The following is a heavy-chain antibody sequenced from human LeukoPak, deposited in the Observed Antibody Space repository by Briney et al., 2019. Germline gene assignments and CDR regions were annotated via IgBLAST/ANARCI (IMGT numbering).Heavy chain of an antibody. CDR1: GGSISGSSYY. Sequence: PSETLSLTCTVSGGSISGSSYYWGWIRQPPGKGLEWIGSIYYSGSTYYNPSLKSRVTISVDRSKNQFSLKLSSVTAADTAVYYCARGEGGSFDYWGQGTLVTVSS. CDR3: ARGEGGSFDY. CDR2: IYYSGST. V-gene: IGHV4-39*07. J-gene: IGHJ4*02.